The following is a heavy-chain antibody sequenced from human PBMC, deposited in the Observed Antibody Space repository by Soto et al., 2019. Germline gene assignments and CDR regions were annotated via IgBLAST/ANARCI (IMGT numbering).Heavy chain of an antibody. J-gene: IGHJ6*02. CDR2: IIPIFGTA. CDR1: GGTFSSYA. D-gene: IGHD2-21*02. CDR3: AHRLSCGVDWYSGVPLDYYCRHV. V-gene: IGHV1-69*01. Sequence: QVQLVQSGAEVKKPGSSVKVSCTASGGTFSSYAISWVRQAPGQGLEWMGGIIPIFGTANYAQKFQGRVTITADESTSKAYMELSSLVSEHTAVYYCAHRLSCGVDWYSGVPLDYYCRHVWGQGTTVAV.